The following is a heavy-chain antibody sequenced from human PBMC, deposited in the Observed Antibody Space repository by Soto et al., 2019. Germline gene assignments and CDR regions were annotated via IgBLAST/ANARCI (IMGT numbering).Heavy chain of an antibody. J-gene: IGHJ4*02. CDR2: FDPEDGET. Sequence: ASVKVSCKVSGYTLTELPMHWVRQAPGKGLEWMGGFDPEDGETIYAQKFQGRVTMTEDTSTDTAYMELSSLGSEDTAVYYCATLGDTIAAAGTGLDYWGQGTLVTVSS. CDR3: ATLGDTIAAAGTGLDY. D-gene: IGHD6-13*01. CDR1: GYTLTELP. V-gene: IGHV1-24*01.